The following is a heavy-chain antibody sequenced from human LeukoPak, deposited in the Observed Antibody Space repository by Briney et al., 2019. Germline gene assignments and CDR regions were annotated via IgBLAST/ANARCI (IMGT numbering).Heavy chain of an antibody. Sequence: SETLSLTCTVSGGSISSYYWSWIRQPAGKGLEWIGRIYTSGSTNYNPSLKSRVTMSVDTSKNQFSLKLSSVTAADTAVYYCASSRGAPKGQNSFDPWGQGTLVPVSS. CDR1: GGSISSYY. V-gene: IGHV4-4*07. CDR3: ASSRGAPKGQNSFDP. CDR2: IYTSGST. J-gene: IGHJ5*02. D-gene: IGHD1-26*01.